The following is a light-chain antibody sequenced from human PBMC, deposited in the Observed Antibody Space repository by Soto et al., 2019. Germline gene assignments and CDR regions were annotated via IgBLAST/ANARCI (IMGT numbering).Light chain of an antibody. V-gene: IGKV3-20*01. CDR2: GAS. CDR3: PQYGSSRWT. J-gene: IGKJ1*01. Sequence: EIVLTQSPGTLSLSPGERATLSCRASQSVSSSYLAWYQQNRGQAPRPLIYGASSRAPGIPDRFGGSGSGTDFTLTISRLETEDFAVYYCPQYGSSRWTFGQGTKVEIK. CDR1: QSVSSSY.